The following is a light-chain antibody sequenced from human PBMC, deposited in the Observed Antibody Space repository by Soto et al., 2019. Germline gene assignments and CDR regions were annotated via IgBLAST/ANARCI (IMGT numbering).Light chain of an antibody. V-gene: IGKV3-11*01. CDR1: QRVSSY. J-gene: IGKJ5*01. Sequence: EIVLTQSPVTLSLSPGERATLSCRASQRVSSYLAWYQQKPGQAPRLLIYDASNRATGIPARFSGSGSGTDFTLTIDNLEPVDFAAYYCQQRSNWPPITFGQGTRLEIK. CDR2: DAS. CDR3: QQRSNWPPIT.